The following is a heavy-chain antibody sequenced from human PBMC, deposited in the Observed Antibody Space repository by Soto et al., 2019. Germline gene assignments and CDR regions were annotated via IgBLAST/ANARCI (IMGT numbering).Heavy chain of an antibody. CDR2: MNPNSGNT. D-gene: IGHD2-15*01. J-gene: IGHJ3*02. CDR1: GYTFTSYD. V-gene: IGHV1-8*01. Sequence: QVQLVQSGAEVKKPGASVKVSCKASGYTFTSYDINWVRRATGQGLEWMGWMNPNSGNTGYAQKFQGRVTMTRNTSISTAYMELSSLRSEDTAVYYCASYLQYCSGGSCYSEDAFDIWGQGTMVTVSS. CDR3: ASYLQYCSGGSCYSEDAFDI.